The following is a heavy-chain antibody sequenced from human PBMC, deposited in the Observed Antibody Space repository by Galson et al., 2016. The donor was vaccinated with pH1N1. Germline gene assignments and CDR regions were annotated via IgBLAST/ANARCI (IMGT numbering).Heavy chain of an antibody. Sequence: SLRLSCAASGFKFDNYAMTWVRRAPGKGLQWVSAISGSGGRTYYADSVKDRFTISRDNSKKTLFLQMTSLRVEDTAVYYCAKDRYSSGQFFDSWGRGILFTVSS. J-gene: IGHJ4*02. V-gene: IGHV3-23*01. CDR3: AKDRYSSGQFFDS. CDR2: ISGSGGRT. D-gene: IGHD6-19*01. CDR1: GFKFDNYA.